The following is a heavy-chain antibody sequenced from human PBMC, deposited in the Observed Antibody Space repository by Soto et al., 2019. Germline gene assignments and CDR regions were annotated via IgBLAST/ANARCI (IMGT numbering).Heavy chain of an antibody. D-gene: IGHD3-22*01. Sequence: GGSLRLSCAASGFTFSSYGMHWVRQAPGKGLEWVAVISYDGSNKYYADSVKGRFTISRDNSKNTLYLQMNSLRAEDTAVYYCASPHDSSGYSEYFQHWGQGTLVTVSS. V-gene: IGHV3-30*03. CDR2: ISYDGSNK. J-gene: IGHJ1*01. CDR3: ASPHDSSGYSEYFQH. CDR1: GFTFSSYG.